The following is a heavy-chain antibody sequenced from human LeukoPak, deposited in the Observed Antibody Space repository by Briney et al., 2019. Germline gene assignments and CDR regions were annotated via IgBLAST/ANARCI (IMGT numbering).Heavy chain of an antibody. CDR1: GGSSSSSNW. J-gene: IGHJ4*02. Sequence: SETLSLTCAVSGGSSSSSNWWNWVRQPPGKGLEWIGEIDHSGRTNYNPSLKSRVTISVDTSKNQFSLKLSSVTAADTAVYYCARDSGGSDPFDYWGQGTLVTVSS. CDR3: ARDSGGSDPFDY. V-gene: IGHV4-4*02. D-gene: IGHD1-26*01. CDR2: IDHSGRT.